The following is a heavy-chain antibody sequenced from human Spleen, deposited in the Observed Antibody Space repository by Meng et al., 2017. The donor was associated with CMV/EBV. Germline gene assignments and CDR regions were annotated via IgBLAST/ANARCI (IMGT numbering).Heavy chain of an antibody. Sequence: GSLRLSCTVSGSSVSSGNYYWSWIRQPPGKGLEWIGYIHYSGSTNYNSPLKSRVTISVDTSRNQFSLKLSSVTAADTAAYYCARVALEDSSSWFPYYGMDVWGQGTTVTVSS. CDR3: ARVALEDSSSWFPYYGMDV. J-gene: IGHJ6*02. CDR2: IHYSGST. V-gene: IGHV4-61*01. CDR1: GSSVSSGNYY. D-gene: IGHD6-13*01.